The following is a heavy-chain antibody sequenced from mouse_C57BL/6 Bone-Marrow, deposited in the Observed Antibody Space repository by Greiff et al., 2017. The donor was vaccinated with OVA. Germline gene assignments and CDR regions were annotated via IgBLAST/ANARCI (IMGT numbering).Heavy chain of an antibody. CDR2: INPGSGGT. J-gene: IGHJ4*01. D-gene: IGHD3-2*02. V-gene: IGHV1-54*01. CDR3: ARHTAQALDY. CDR1: GYAFTNYL. Sequence: QVQLQQSGAELVRPGTSVKVSCKASGYAFTNYLIEWVKQRPGQGLEWIGVINPGSGGTNYNEKFKGKATLTADKSSSTAYMQLSILTSEDTAVYYCARHTAQALDYWGKGPSVPVSS.